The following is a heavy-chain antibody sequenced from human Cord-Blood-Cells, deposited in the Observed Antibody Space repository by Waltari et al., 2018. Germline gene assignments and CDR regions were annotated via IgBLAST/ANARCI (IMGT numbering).Heavy chain of an antibody. CDR3: ARWLKGSPFDY. CDR1: GGSFSGYY. Sequence: QVQLQQWGAGLLKPSETLSLTCAVYGGSFSGYYCIWIRQPPGKGLEWIGEINHSGSTNYNPSLKSRVTISVDTSKNQFSLKLSSVTAADTAVYYCARWLKGSPFDYWGQGTLVTVSS. D-gene: IGHD6-19*01. J-gene: IGHJ4*02. CDR2: INHSGST. V-gene: IGHV4-34*01.